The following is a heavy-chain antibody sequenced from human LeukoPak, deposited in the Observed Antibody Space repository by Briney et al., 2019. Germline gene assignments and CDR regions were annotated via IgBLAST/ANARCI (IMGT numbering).Heavy chain of an antibody. V-gene: IGHV3-23*01. CDR2: ISGSGGST. J-gene: IGHJ4*02. CDR3: AKNSSGRGIFDY. D-gene: IGHD6-19*01. CDR1: GFTFSSYS. Sequence: AGGSLRLSCAASGFTFSSYSMNWVRQAPGKGLEWVSAISGSGGSTYYADSVKGRFTVSRDNSKNTLYLQMNSLRAEDTAVYYCAKNSSGRGIFDYWGQGTLVTVSS.